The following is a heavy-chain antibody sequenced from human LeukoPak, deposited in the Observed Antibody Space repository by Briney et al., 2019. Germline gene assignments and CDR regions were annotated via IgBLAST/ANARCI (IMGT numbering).Heavy chain of an antibody. CDR3: ARDPDCSGPSCYEGSAPIFDY. CDR2: IIPIFGTA. Sequence: EASVKVSCTASGYTFTTYGISWVRQAPGQGLEWMGGIIPIFGTANYAQKFQGRVTITADESTSTAYREVSSLRSEDTSVYYCARDPDCSGPSCYEGSAPIFDYWGQGTLVTV. CDR1: GYTFTTYG. D-gene: IGHD2-2*01. V-gene: IGHV1-69*13. J-gene: IGHJ4*02.